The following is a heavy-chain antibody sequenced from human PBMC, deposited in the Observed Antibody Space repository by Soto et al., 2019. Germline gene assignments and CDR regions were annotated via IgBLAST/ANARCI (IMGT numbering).Heavy chain of an antibody. V-gene: IGHV4-30-4*01. CDR2: IYYSGST. CDR1: GGSISSGDYY. D-gene: IGHD3-22*01. Sequence: SETLSLTCTVSGGSISSGDYYWSWIRQPPGKGLEWIGYIYYSGSTYYNPSLKSRVTISVDTSKNQFSLKLSSVTAADTAVYYCASYDSSGYYYDDYWGQGTLVTVSS. CDR3: ASYDSSGYYYDDY. J-gene: IGHJ4*02.